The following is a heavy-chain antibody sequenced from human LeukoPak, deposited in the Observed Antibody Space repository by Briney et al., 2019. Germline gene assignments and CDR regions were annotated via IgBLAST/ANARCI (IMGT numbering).Heavy chain of an antibody. CDR2: INPNSGGT. CDR3: AREARRQLPGAHNWSDP. D-gene: IGHD2-2*01. V-gene: IGHV1-2*02. CDR1: GYTFTGYY. J-gene: IGHJ5*02. Sequence: ASVKVSCKASGYTFTGYYMHWVRQAPGQGLEWMGWINPNSGGTNYAQKFQGRVTMTRDTSISTAYMELSRLRSDDTAVYYCAREARRQLPGAHNWSDPWGQGTLVTVSS.